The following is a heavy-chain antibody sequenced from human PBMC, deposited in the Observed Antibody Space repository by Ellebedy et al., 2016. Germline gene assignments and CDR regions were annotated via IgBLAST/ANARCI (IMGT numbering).Heavy chain of an antibody. CDR1: GFIFSGAW. CDR3: ATDVPHLGGGEFDY. V-gene: IGHV3-15*01. CDR2: VKSKIDGETT. D-gene: IGHD2-21*01. J-gene: IGHJ4*02. Sequence: GESLKISXAGSGFIFSGAWMSWVRQAPGKGLEWVGRVKSKIDGETTDYAAPVKGRFTISRDDSKNTLYLQMNSLKTEDTAMYYCATDVPHLGGGEFDYWGQGTLVTVSS.